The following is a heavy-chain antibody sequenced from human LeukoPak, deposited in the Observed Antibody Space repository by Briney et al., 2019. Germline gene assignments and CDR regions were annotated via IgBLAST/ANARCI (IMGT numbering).Heavy chain of an antibody. V-gene: IGHV1-2*02. CDR3: ARGEGLLWFDP. Sequence: SSVKVSCKPSRYTFTGYFVHWVRQAPGQGREWMGWINPNNGGTKYAQKFQDRVTMTRDTSISTAYMELSRLRSDDTAVYYCARGEGLLWFDPWGQGTLVTVSS. J-gene: IGHJ5*02. CDR1: RYTFTGYF. D-gene: IGHD1-26*01. CDR2: INPNNGGT.